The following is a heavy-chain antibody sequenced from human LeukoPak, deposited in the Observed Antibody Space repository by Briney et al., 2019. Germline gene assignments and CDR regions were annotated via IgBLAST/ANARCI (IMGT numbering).Heavy chain of an antibody. D-gene: IGHD5-18*01. CDR3: ARHLYSYGIFDP. CDR1: GGSISSHY. J-gene: IGHJ5*02. CDR2: IYNSGST. V-gene: IGHV4-59*11. Sequence: SETLSLTCSVSGGSISSHYWSWIRQPPGKGLEWIGYIYNSGSTNYNPSLKSRVTISVDTSKNQFSLKLSSVTAADTAVYYCARHLYSYGIFDPWGQGTLVIVSS.